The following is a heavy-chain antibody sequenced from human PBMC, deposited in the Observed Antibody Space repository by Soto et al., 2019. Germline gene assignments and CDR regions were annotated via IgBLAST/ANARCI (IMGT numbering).Heavy chain of an antibody. Sequence: PSETLSLTCAVYGGSFSGYYWSWIRQPPGKGLEWIGEINHSGSTNYNPSLKSRVTISVDTSKNQFSLKLSSVTAADTAVHYCARRRNTIFGVVKAFDIWGQGTMVTVSS. J-gene: IGHJ3*02. CDR2: INHSGST. V-gene: IGHV4-34*01. CDR1: GGSFSGYY. D-gene: IGHD3-3*01. CDR3: ARRRNTIFGVVKAFDI.